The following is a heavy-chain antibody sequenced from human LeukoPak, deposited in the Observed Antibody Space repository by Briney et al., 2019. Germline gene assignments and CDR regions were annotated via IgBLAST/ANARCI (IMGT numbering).Heavy chain of an antibody. CDR2: IYYSGST. V-gene: IGHV4-38-2*01. D-gene: IGHD1-1*01. CDR1: GYSISSGYY. Sequence: SETLSLTCAVSGYSISSGYYWGWIRQPPGKGLEWIGSIYYSGSTYYSPSLKSRVTISVDTSKNQFSLKLSSVTAADTAVYYCARRGSMDDPFDYWGQGTLVTVSS. J-gene: IGHJ4*02. CDR3: ARRGSMDDPFDY.